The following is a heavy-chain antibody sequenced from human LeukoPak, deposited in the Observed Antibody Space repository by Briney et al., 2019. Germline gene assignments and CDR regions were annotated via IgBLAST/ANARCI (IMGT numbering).Heavy chain of an antibody. CDR3: AKRDGSGSYFDY. J-gene: IGHJ4*02. CDR1: GGSIRNYY. D-gene: IGHD3-10*01. V-gene: IGHV4-59*03. Sequence: SETLSLTCTVSGGSIRNYYWSWIRQPPAKGLEWIGYVYHTGNTKYNPSLESRATISIDTSKNQFSLKLSSVTAADSAVYYCAKRDGSGSYFDYWGQGTLVTVS. CDR2: VYHTGNT.